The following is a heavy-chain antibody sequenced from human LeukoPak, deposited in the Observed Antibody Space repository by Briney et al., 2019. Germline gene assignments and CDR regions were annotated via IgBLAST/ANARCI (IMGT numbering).Heavy chain of an antibody. V-gene: IGHV1-69*13. CDR1: GGTFSSYA. J-gene: IGHJ4*02. Sequence: GASVKVSCKASGGTFSSYAISWVRQAPGQGLEWMGGIIPIFGTANYAQKFQGRGTITADESTSTAYMELSSLRSEDTAVYYCARDLNLGIPASHLTPYWGQGTLVTVSS. CDR3: ARDLNLGIPASHLTPY. D-gene: IGHD1-14*01. CDR2: IIPIFGTA.